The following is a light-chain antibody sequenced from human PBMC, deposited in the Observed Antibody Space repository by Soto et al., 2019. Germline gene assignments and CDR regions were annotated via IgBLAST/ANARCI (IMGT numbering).Light chain of an antibody. J-gene: IGKJ4*01. Sequence: EIALTQSPGTLSLSPGERATLSCRASQSINNNYLDCYQQKRGQAPSLLIYGASTRAPGLPDRFSGGGSGTDFTLAINRLEPEDFAVHYCQQYNNWPLTFGGGTKVDIK. CDR2: GAS. V-gene: IGKV3-20*01. CDR3: QQYNNWPLT. CDR1: QSINNNY.